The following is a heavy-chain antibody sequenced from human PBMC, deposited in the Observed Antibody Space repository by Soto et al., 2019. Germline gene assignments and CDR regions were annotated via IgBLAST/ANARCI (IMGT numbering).Heavy chain of an antibody. J-gene: IGHJ4*02. V-gene: IGHV3-7*01. CDR3: ARDSARSGGNDY. CDR2: IKQDGSEK. Sequence: GGSLRLSCAASGFTFSSSWMSWVRQAPGKGLEWVANIKQDGSEKYYVDSVKGRFTISRDNAKNSLYLQMNSLRAEDTAVYYCARDSARSGGNDYWGQGTLVTVSS. CDR1: GFTFSSSW. D-gene: IGHD2-15*01.